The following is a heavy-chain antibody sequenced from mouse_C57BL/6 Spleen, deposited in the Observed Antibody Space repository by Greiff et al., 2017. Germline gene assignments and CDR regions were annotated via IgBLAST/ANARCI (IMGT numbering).Heavy chain of an antibody. CDR2: IDPSDSYT. Sequence: QVQLQQPGAELVMPGASVKLSCKASGYTFTSYWMHWVKQRPGQGLEWIGEIDPSDSYTNYNQKFKGKSTLTVDKSSSTAYMQLSSLTSEDSAVYYCAAGTSFDYWGQGTTRTVSS. CDR1: GYTFTSYW. J-gene: IGHJ2*01. CDR3: AAGTSFDY. D-gene: IGHD4-1*01. V-gene: IGHV1-69*01.